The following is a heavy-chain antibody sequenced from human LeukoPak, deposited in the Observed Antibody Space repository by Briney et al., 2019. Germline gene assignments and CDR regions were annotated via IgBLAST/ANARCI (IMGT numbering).Heavy chain of an antibody. Sequence: SETLSLTCTVSGGSISSSSYYWGWIRQPPGKGLEWIGSIYYSGSTYYNPSLKSRVTISVDTSKNQFSLKLSSVTAADTAVYYCAREGGPLYDFWSGYPSPLDYWGQGTLVTVSS. CDR3: AREGGPLYDFWSGYPSPLDY. CDR2: IYYSGST. CDR1: GGSISSSSYY. J-gene: IGHJ4*02. D-gene: IGHD3-3*01. V-gene: IGHV4-39*02.